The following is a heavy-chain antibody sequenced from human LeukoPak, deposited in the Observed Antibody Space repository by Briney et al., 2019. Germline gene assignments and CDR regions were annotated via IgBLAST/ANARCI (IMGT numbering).Heavy chain of an antibody. CDR3: AGDSGELANYYYYYMDV. CDR1: GYTFASYG. Sequence: ASVKVSCKASGYTFASYGISWVRQAPGQGLEWMGWISAYNGNTNYAQKLQGRVTMTTDTSTSTAYMELRSLRSDDTAVYYCAGDSGELANYYYYYMDVWGKGTTVTISS. V-gene: IGHV1-18*01. J-gene: IGHJ6*03. D-gene: IGHD3-10*01. CDR2: ISAYNGNT.